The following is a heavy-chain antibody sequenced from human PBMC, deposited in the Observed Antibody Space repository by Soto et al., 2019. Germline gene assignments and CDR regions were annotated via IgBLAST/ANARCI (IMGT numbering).Heavy chain of an antibody. J-gene: IGHJ6*02. CDR3: ARKGIAARPPSYYYYGMDV. CDR1: GGPFSSYA. D-gene: IGHD6-6*01. CDR2: IIPISGTA. Sequence: SVKVACKASGGPFSSYASSWVRNAPGQGLEWMGGIIPISGTANYAQKFQGRVTITADESTSTAYMELSSLRSEDTAVYYCARKGIAARPPSYYYYGMDVWGQGTTVTVSS. V-gene: IGHV1-69*13.